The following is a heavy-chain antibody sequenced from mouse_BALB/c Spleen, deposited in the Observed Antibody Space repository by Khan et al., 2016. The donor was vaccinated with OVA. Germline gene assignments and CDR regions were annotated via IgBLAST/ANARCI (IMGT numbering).Heavy chain of an antibody. CDR2: INPGSGNT. Sequence: QVQLKESGAELVRPGTSVKMSCKAAGYTFTNYWIGWVKQRPGHGLEWIGDINPGSGNTNYNEKFKGKATLTADTSSSTAYMQLSRLTSEDSAIYYCVRPYYYGSSYATMDDWGQGTSVAVSS. CDR3: VRPYYYGSSYATMDD. J-gene: IGHJ4*01. V-gene: IGHV1-63*02. CDR1: GYTFTNYW. D-gene: IGHD1-1*01.